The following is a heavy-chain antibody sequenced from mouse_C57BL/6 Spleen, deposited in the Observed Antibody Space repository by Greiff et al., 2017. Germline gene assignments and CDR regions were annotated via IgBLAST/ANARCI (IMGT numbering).Heavy chain of an antibody. D-gene: IGHD1-1*01. CDR1: GYTFTDYE. V-gene: IGHV1-15*01. CDR3: TKPPYSYYVDY. J-gene: IGHJ2*01. Sequence: QVQLQQSGAELVRPGASVTLSCKASGYTFTDYEMHWVKQTPVHGLEWIGAIDPETGGTAYNQKFKGKAILTADKSSSTSYMELRSLTSEDSAVYCCTKPPYSYYVDYWGQGTTLTVSS. CDR2: IDPETGGT.